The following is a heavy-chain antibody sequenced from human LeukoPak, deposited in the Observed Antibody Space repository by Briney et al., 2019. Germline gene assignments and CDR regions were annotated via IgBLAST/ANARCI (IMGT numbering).Heavy chain of an antibody. J-gene: IGHJ4*02. V-gene: IGHV3-33*06. Sequence: PGGPLRLSCEASGFTFSSWGMHWVRQAPGKGLEWVAVIWYDGSNKYYADSVKGRFTISRDNSKNTLYLQMNSLRAEDTAVYYCAKDVTTGTLALDYWGQGTLVTVSS. D-gene: IGHD1-1*01. CDR1: GFTFSSWG. CDR2: IWYDGSNK. CDR3: AKDVTTGTLALDY.